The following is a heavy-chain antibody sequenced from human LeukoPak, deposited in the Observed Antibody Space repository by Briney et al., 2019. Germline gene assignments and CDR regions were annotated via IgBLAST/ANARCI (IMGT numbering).Heavy chain of an antibody. CDR3: ARDAGNYYGSGSYSH. CDR2: IIPIFGTA. V-gene: IGHV1-69*05. CDR1: GGTFSSYA. Sequence: SVKVSCKASGGTFSSYAISWVRQAPGQGLEWMGGIIPIFGTANYAQKFQGRVTITTDESTSTAYMELSSLRSEDTAVYYCARDAGNYYGSGSYSHWGQGTLVTVSS. J-gene: IGHJ4*02. D-gene: IGHD3-10*01.